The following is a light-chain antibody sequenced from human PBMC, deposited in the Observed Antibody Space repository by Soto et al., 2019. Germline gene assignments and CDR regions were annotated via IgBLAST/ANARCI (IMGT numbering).Light chain of an antibody. CDR1: SSNIGSNT. CDR2: NNY. J-gene: IGLJ3*02. CDR3: AAWDDSVKTLL. Sequence: QPVLTQPPSASETPEQRVTISCSGSSSNIGSNTVNWYQHLPGTTPKLLIYNNYQRPSGVPDRFSASKSGTSASLAITGLQSEDEADYYCAAWDDSVKTLLFGGGTQLTVL. V-gene: IGLV1-44*01.